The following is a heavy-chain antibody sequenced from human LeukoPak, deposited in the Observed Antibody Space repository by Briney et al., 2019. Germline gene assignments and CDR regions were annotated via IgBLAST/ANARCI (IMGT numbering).Heavy chain of an antibody. Sequence: GGSLRLSCAASGFTFSSYSMNWVRQAPGKGLEWVSSISSSSSYIYYADSVKGRFTISRDNAKNSLFLQMSSLRAEDTAVHYCAREMYAGWYFAFDIWGQGTMVTVSS. CDR3: AREMYAGWYFAFDI. V-gene: IGHV3-21*01. CDR1: GFTFSSYS. D-gene: IGHD6-19*01. CDR2: ISSSSSYI. J-gene: IGHJ3*02.